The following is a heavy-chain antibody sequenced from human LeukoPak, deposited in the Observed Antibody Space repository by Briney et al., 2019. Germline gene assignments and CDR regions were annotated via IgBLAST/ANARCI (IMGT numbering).Heavy chain of an antibody. V-gene: IGHV4-4*02. CDR1: GGSISSSNW. D-gene: IGHD2-2*01. Sequence: PSETLPLTCAVSGGSISSSNWWSWVRQPPGKGLEWIGEIYHSGSTNYNPSLKSRVTISVDKSKNQFSLKLSSVTAADTAVYYCARDRGSADCSSTSCYVGWFDPWGQGTLVTVSS. J-gene: IGHJ5*02. CDR3: ARDRGSADCSSTSCYVGWFDP. CDR2: IYHSGST.